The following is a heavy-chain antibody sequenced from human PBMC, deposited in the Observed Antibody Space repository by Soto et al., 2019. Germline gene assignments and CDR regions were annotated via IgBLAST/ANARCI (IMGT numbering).Heavy chain of an antibody. CDR2: ISYDGSYK. J-gene: IGHJ4*02. CDR3: AKAMRELSPDSYDY. Sequence: QVQLVESGGGVVQPGRSLRLSCAASGFTFSSYAMHWVRQAPGKGLEWVAVISYDGSYKYYADSVKGRFTISRDNSKNTLNLQMDSLRADDTAVYYCAKAMRELSPDSYDYWGQGTLITVSS. D-gene: IGHD3-16*02. V-gene: IGHV3-30*18. CDR1: GFTFSSYA.